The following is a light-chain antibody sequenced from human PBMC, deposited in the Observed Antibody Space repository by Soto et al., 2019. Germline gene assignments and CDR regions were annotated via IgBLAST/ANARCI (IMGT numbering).Light chain of an antibody. V-gene: IGKV1-39*01. Sequence: IQVTQSPSSLSASVGDRVTITCRASQSILAYLNWYQVKPGKAPKLLIYSSSSLQTGVPPRFSGSGSGTDFTLIISGLQADDVGSYFCQQTYATAFIFGQGTNLE. CDR1: QSILAY. CDR3: QQTYATAFI. J-gene: IGKJ2*01. CDR2: SSS.